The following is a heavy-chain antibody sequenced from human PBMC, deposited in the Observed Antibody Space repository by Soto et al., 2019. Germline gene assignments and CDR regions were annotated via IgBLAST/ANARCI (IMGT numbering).Heavy chain of an antibody. CDR3: ARDRGYYDSSGLLGY. CDR2: IWYDGSNK. V-gene: IGHV3-33*01. D-gene: IGHD3-22*01. CDR1: GFTFSSYG. Sequence: GSLRLSCAASGFTFSSYGMHWVRQAPGKGLEWVAVIWYDGSNKYYADSVKGRFTISRDNSKNTLYLQMNSLRAEDTAVYYCARDRGYYDSSGLLGYWGQGTLVTVSS. J-gene: IGHJ4*02.